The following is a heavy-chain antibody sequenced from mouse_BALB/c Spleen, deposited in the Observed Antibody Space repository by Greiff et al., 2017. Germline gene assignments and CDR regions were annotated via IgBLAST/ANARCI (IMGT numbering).Heavy chain of an antibody. Sequence: QVQLQQPGAELVKPGASVKLSCKASGYTFTSYWMHWVKQRPGQGLEWIGEIDPSDSYTNYNQKFKGKATLTVDKSSSTAYMQLSSLTSEDSAVYYCASRRTAAKDWFAYWGQGTLVTVSA. D-gene: IGHD1-2*01. V-gene: IGHV1-69*02. CDR3: ASRRTAAKDWFAY. J-gene: IGHJ3*01. CDR2: IDPSDSYT. CDR1: GYTFTSYW.